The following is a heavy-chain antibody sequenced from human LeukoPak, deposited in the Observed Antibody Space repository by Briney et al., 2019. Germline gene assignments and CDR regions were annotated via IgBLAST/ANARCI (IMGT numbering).Heavy chain of an antibody. CDR1: GFTFTSYA. J-gene: IGHJ4*02. CDR2: ISGSGGST. V-gene: IGHV3-23*01. Sequence: PGGSLRLSCAASGFTFTSYAMSWVRQAPGKGLEWVPAISGSGGSTCHADSVKGRFTISRDNSKNTLYLQMNSLRAEDTAVYYCAKMGVVAARPGTFDYWGQGTLVTVSS. D-gene: IGHD6-6*01. CDR3: AKMGVVAARPGTFDY.